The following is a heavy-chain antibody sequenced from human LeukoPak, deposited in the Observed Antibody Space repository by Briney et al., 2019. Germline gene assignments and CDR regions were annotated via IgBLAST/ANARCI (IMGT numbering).Heavy chain of an antibody. Sequence: GGSLRLSCAASGFTFSSTWMHWVRQAPGKGLVWVSRITSDGTNTAYADSVKGRFTISRDNAKNTLYLQMNSLRAEDTAVYYCAKLTHDGYASGWYLIVDYFDYWGQGTLVTVSS. CDR3: AKLTHDGYASGWYLIVDYFDY. V-gene: IGHV3-74*01. CDR1: GFTFSSTW. CDR2: ITSDGTNT. J-gene: IGHJ4*02. D-gene: IGHD6-19*01.